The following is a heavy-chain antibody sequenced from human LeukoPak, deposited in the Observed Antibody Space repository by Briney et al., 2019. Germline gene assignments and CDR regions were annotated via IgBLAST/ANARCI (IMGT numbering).Heavy chain of an antibody. D-gene: IGHD3-22*01. V-gene: IGHV3-74*01. CDR3: ARARGYYYDSFDY. CDR1: GFTFNSYW. J-gene: IGHJ4*02. Sequence: GGSLRLSCAASGFTFNSYWMHGVRQAPGKGLVWVSRISSDGSTTSYADSVKGRFTISRDNAENTLYLQMNSLRAEDTAVYYCARARGYYYDSFDYWGQGTLVTVSS. CDR2: ISSDGSTT.